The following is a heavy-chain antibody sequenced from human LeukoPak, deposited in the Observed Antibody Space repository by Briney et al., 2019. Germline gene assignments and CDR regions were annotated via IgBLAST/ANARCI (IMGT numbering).Heavy chain of an antibody. V-gene: IGHV3-21*05. D-gene: IGHD2-2*01. Sequence: GGSLRLSCAASGFTFSSYSMNWVRQAPGKGLEWVSYISSSSSYIYSADSVKGRFTISRDDAKNSLYLQMNSLRAEDTAVYYCARDWSSVDYWGQGTLVTVSS. CDR2: ISSSSSYI. J-gene: IGHJ4*02. CDR1: GFTFSSYS. CDR3: ARDWSSVDY.